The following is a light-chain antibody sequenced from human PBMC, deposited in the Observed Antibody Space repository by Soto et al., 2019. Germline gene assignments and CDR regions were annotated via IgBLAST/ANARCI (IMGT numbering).Light chain of an antibody. V-gene: IGLV2-14*01. J-gene: IGLJ1*01. CDR2: EVF. CDR3: SSYTTNNTLAV. Sequence: QSALTQPASVSGSPGQSINIPCTVTNSDVGGYNYVSWYQHHPGKAPKLMIYEVFNLPSGVSSRFSGSKSGRTASLTISGLQAEDEAAYYCSSYTTNNTLAVFGNGTQVTVL. CDR1: NSDVGGYNY.